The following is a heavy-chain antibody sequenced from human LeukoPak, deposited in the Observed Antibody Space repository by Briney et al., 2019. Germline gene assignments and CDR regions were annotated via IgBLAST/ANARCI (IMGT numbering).Heavy chain of an antibody. J-gene: IGHJ6*02. Sequence: ASVKVSCKASGYTFTGYYMHWVRQAPGQGLEWMGWINPNSGGTNYAQKFQGRVTMTRDTSISTAYMELSRLRSDDTAVYYCATERYSSSWNYYYYGMDVWGQGTTVTVSS. CDR1: GYTFTGYY. V-gene: IGHV1-2*02. CDR2: INPNSGGT. CDR3: ATERYSSSWNYYYYGMDV. D-gene: IGHD6-13*01.